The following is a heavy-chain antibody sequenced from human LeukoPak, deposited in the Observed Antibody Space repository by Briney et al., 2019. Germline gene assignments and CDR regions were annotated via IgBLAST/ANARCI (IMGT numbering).Heavy chain of an antibody. J-gene: IGHJ5*02. Sequence: GESLKISCKGSGYSFTSYWIGWVRQMPGKGLEWMGIIYPGDSDTRYSPSFQGQVTISADKSISTAYLQWSSLKALDTAMYYCARYYYGSGRGANWFDPWGQGTLVTVSS. V-gene: IGHV5-51*01. CDR1: GYSFTSYW. D-gene: IGHD3-10*01. CDR3: ARYYYGSGRGANWFDP. CDR2: IYPGDSDT.